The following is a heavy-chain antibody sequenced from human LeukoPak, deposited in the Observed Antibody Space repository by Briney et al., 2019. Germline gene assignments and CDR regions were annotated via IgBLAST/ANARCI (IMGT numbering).Heavy chain of an antibody. D-gene: IGHD4-17*01. J-gene: IGHJ5*02. V-gene: IGHV4-34*01. CDR2: INHSGST. Sequence: SETLSLTCAVYGGSFSGYYWSWIRQPPGKGLEWIGEINHSGSTNYSPSLKSRVTISVGTSKNQSSLKLSSVTAADTAVYYCARADDYGDNWFDPWGQGTLVTVSS. CDR3: ARADDYGDNWFDP. CDR1: GGSFSGYY.